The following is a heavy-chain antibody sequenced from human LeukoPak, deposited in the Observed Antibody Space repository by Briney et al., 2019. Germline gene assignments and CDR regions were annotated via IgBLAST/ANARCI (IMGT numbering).Heavy chain of an antibody. J-gene: IGHJ4*02. CDR2: ISAGGDRT. CDR3: ATHQGHFYFDY. V-gene: IGHV3-23*01. Sequence: SGGSLRLSCAVSGFTFTNYAMNWVRQAPGKGLEWVSNISAGGDRTYYADSVKGRVTISRDNSKNTLYLQMNSLKAEDTAIYFCATHQGHFYFDYWGQGTLVTVSP. D-gene: IGHD3-3*02. CDR1: GFTFTNYA.